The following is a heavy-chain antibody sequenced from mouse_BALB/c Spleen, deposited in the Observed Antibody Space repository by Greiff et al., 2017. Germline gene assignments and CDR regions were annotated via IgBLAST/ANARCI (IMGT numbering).Heavy chain of an antibody. CDR1: GFTFSSFG. D-gene: IGHD2-2*01. Sequence: EVMLVEGGGGLVQPGGSRKLSCAASGFTFSSFGMHWVRQAPEKGLEWVAYISSGSSTIYYADTVKGRFTISRDNPKNTLFLQMTSLRSEDTAMYYCARRVTRGGYAMDYWGQGTSVTVSS. CDR2: ISSGSSTI. J-gene: IGHJ4*01. CDR3: ARRVTRGGYAMDY. V-gene: IGHV5-17*02.